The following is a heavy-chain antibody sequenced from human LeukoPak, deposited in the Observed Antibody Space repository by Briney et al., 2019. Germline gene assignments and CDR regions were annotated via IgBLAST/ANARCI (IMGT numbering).Heavy chain of an antibody. Sequence: PSETLSLTCTVSGGSISSSSYYWGWIRQPPGKGLEWIGGIYYSGSTYYNPSLKSRVTISVDTSKNQFSLKLSSVTAADTAVYYCARATPLVYYYYMDVWGKGTTVTVSS. J-gene: IGHJ6*03. CDR2: IYYSGST. CDR1: GGSISSSSYY. V-gene: IGHV4-39*01. CDR3: ARATPLVYYYYMDV.